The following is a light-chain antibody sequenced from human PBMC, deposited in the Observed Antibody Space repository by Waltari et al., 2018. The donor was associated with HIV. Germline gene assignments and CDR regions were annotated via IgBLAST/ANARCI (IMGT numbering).Light chain of an antibody. CDR3: QQYYTTPYT. CDR2: RAS. V-gene: IGKV4-1*01. J-gene: IGKJ2*01. Sequence: DSVMTPPPDSRVVSLGERATISCKSSRAVFYSSNSKSYVAWYQQKPGQPPKLLIYRASTREYGVPDRFTGSGSGTDFTLSISSLQAEDVAVYYCQQYYTTPYTFGQGTKLEIK. CDR1: RAVFYSSNSKSY.